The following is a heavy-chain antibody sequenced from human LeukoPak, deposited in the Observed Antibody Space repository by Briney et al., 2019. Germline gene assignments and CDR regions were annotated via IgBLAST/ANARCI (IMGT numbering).Heavy chain of an antibody. CDR1: GGSISSYY. CDR3: ARHSGMYYFDY. V-gene: IGHV4-59*08. J-gene: IGHJ4*02. Sequence: PSETLSLTCTVSGGSISSYYWSWIRQPPGKGLEWIGYIYYSGSTNYNPSLKSRVTISVDTSKNQFSLKLSSVTAADTVVYYCARHSGMYYFDYWGQGTLVTVSS. D-gene: IGHD1-26*01. CDR2: IYYSGST.